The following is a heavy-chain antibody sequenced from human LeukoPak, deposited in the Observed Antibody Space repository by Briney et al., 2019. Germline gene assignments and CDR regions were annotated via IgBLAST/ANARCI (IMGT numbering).Heavy chain of an antibody. CDR1: GGSISSDY. CDR3: ARDQGEDSGTYFRYYYSYYLDV. V-gene: IGHV4-4*07. Sequence: SEPRSLTCTVSGGSISSDYWNWIRQPAGKGLEWIGRIYASGNTNYNPSLKSRVSMSVDTSKNQFSLKLSSVTAADTAVYYCARDQGEDSGTYFRYYYSYYLDVWGKGTTVTVSS. CDR2: IYASGNT. J-gene: IGHJ6*03. D-gene: IGHD1-26*01.